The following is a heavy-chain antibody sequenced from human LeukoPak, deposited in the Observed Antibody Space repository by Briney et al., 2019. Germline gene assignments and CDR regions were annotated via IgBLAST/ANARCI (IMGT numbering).Heavy chain of an antibody. Sequence: GASVKVSCKASGYTFTSYGISWVRQAPGQGLEWMGWISAYNGNTNYAQKLQGRVTMTTDTSTSTAYMELRSLRSDDTAVYYCARDLMSYDSSGLDAFDIWGQGTMVTVSS. CDR2: ISAYNGNT. CDR1: GYTFTSYG. D-gene: IGHD3-22*01. CDR3: ARDLMSYDSSGLDAFDI. V-gene: IGHV1-18*01. J-gene: IGHJ3*02.